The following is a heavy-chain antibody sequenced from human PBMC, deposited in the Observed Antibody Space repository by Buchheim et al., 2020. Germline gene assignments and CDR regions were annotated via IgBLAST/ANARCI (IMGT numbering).Heavy chain of an antibody. D-gene: IGHD5-18*01. J-gene: IGHJ6*02. CDR3: AREDTAMVSSYYYGMDV. CDR1: GGSVSSGSYY. Sequence: QVQLQESGPGLVKPSETLSLTCTVSGGSVSSGSYYWSWIRQPPGKGLEWIGYIYYSGSTNYNPSLKSRVTISLDTSKNQFSLKLSSVTAADTAVYYCAREDTAMVSSYYYGMDVWGQGTT. CDR2: IYYSGST. V-gene: IGHV4-61*01.